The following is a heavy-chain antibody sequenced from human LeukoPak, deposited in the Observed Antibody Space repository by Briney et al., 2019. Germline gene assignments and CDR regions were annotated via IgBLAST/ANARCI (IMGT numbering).Heavy chain of an antibody. Sequence: SVKVSCKASGGTFSSYAISWVRQAPGQGLEWMGRIIPILGIANYAQKFQGRVTITADKSTSTAYMELSSLRFEDTAVYYCARDDYGDYVGFDYWGQGTLVTVSS. J-gene: IGHJ4*02. D-gene: IGHD4-17*01. CDR2: IIPILGIA. CDR3: ARDDYGDYVGFDY. V-gene: IGHV1-69*04. CDR1: GGTFSSYA.